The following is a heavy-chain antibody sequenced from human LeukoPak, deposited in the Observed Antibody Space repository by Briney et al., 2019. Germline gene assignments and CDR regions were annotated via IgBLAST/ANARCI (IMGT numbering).Heavy chain of an antibody. D-gene: IGHD3-10*01. V-gene: IGHV1-69*05. J-gene: IGHJ4*02. CDR2: IIPIFGST. CDR3: ARDPTAGGSGNFLDY. CDR1: GGTFSSCA. Sequence: SVKVSCKTSGGTFSSCAISWVRQAPGQGLEWMGRIIPIFGSTNYAQKFQGRVTITTDESTSTAYMELSSLRSEDTAVYYCARDPTAGGSGNFLDYWGQGTLVTVSS.